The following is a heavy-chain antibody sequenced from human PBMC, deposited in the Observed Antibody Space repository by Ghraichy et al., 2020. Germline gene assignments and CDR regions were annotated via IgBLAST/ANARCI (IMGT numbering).Heavy chain of an antibody. CDR1: GFTFSSYA. V-gene: IGHV3-23*01. D-gene: IGHD2-15*01. Sequence: GEALNISCAASGFTFSSYAMSWVRQAPGKGLEWVSTIGASGGSTYYADSVEGRFTISRDNSKNTLHLHMNSLRAEDTAVYYCAKDRCSGGSCRPLDSWGQGTLVTVAS. J-gene: IGHJ4*02. CDR2: IGASGGST. CDR3: AKDRCSGGSCRPLDS.